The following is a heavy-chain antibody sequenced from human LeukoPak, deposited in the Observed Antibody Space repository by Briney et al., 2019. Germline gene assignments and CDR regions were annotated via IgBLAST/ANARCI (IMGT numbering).Heavy chain of an antibody. CDR3: ARDRADTAMAINFDY. CDR2: INPSGGST. CDR1: GYTFTSYY. Sequence: ASVKVSCKASGYTFTSYYMHWVRQAPGQGLEWMGIINPSGGSTSYAQKFQGRVTITRDTSTSTVYMELSSLRSEDTAVYYCARDRADTAMAINFDYWGQGTLVTVSS. D-gene: IGHD5-18*01. V-gene: IGHV1-46*01. J-gene: IGHJ4*02.